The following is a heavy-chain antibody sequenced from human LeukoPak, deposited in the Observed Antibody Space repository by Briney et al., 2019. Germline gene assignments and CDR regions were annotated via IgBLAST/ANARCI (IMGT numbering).Heavy chain of an antibody. CDR2: IDSSGFTI. V-gene: IGHV3-11*01. Sequence: GGSLRLSCAASGFSFNDYYMTWIRQAPGKGLEWVSYIDSSGFTIYYADSVKGRFTISRDNAKNSLYLQMNSLRAEDTAVYYCASGTGPPDYWGQGTLVTVSS. J-gene: IGHJ4*02. CDR1: GFSFNDYY. CDR3: ASGTGPPDY.